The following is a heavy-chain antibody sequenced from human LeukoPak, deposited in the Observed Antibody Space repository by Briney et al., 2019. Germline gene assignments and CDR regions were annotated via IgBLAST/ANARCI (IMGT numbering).Heavy chain of an antibody. D-gene: IGHD3-3*01. CDR3: ARSMAVPYYDFWSGYYGPPFDY. CDR1: GFTFSSYA. Sequence: GGSLRLSCAASGFTFSSYAMHWVRQAPGKGLEWVAVISYGGSNKYYADSVKGRFTISRDNSKNTLYLQMNSLRAEDTAVYYCARSMAVPYYDFWSGYYGPPFDYWGQGTLVTVSS. J-gene: IGHJ4*02. CDR2: ISYGGSNK. V-gene: IGHV3-30-3*01.